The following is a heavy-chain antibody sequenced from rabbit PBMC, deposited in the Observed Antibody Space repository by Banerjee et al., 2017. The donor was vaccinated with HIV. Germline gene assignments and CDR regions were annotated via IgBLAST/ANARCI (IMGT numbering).Heavy chain of an antibody. V-gene: IGHV1S45*01. CDR2: VGAGSGDMT. D-gene: IGHD6-1*01. CDR1: GFSFTNKYV. CDR3: ARAADGGYGWDL. Sequence: QEQLEESGGDLVKPEGSLTLTCTASGFSFTNKYVMCWVRQAPGKGLEWIACVGAGSGDMTYYASWAKDRFTISKTSSTTVTLQMTSLTAADTATYFCARAADGGYGWDLWGQGTLVTVS. J-gene: IGHJ6*01.